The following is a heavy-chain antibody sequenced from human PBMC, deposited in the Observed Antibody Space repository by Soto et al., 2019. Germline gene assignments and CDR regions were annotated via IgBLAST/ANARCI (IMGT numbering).Heavy chain of an antibody. V-gene: IGHV1-46*01. CDR1: GYTFTSYD. D-gene: IGHD3-10*01. CDR2: INPRGGST. Sequence: ASVKVSCKASGYTFTSYDIHWVRQAPGQGLEWMGIINPRGGSTSYAQKFQGRVTMTRDTSTSTVYMELSSLRSEDTAVYYCANEKHGSGSYRAFEIWGQVTMVTVSS. J-gene: IGHJ3*02. CDR3: ANEKHGSGSYRAFEI.